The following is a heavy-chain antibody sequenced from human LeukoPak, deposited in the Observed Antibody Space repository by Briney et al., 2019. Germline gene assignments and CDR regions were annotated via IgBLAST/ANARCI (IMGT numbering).Heavy chain of an antibody. D-gene: IGHD3-22*01. CDR3: VRDWGYDSSGYWQKYFDT. Sequence: GGSLRLSCATSGFTFTTFWMHWVRQAPGKGLVWVSRINHDGSSTNYADSVKGRFTISRDNAKNAVYLQMNSLRAEDTAVYYCVRDWGYDSSGYWQKYFDTWGQGTLVTVSS. CDR2: INHDGSST. CDR1: GFTFTTFW. J-gene: IGHJ4*02. V-gene: IGHV3-74*01.